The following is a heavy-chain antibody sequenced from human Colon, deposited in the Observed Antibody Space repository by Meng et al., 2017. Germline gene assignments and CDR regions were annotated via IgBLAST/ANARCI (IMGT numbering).Heavy chain of an antibody. J-gene: IGHJ3*02. CDR3: AKGPSSKTYYYDSSGADAFDI. Sequence: GGSLRLSCAASGFTFSSYAMSWVRQAPGKGLEWVSAISGSGGSTYYADSVKGRFTISRDNSKNTLYLQMNSLRAEDTAVYYCAKGPSSKTYYYDSSGADAFDIWGQGTMVTVSS. D-gene: IGHD3-22*01. CDR1: GFTFSSYA. V-gene: IGHV3-23*01. CDR2: ISGSGGST.